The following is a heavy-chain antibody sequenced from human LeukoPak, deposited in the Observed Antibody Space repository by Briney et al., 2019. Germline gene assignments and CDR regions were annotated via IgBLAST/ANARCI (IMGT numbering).Heavy chain of an antibody. D-gene: IGHD5-24*01. Sequence: SETLSLTCAVYGGSFSGYYWNWIRQPPGKGLEWIGEINRSGRTKYNPSLKSRVTISVDTSKNQFSLILSSVTAADTAVYYCARGQFQRDYWGQGTLVTVSS. J-gene: IGHJ4*02. CDR3: ARGQFQRDY. V-gene: IGHV4-34*01. CDR2: INRSGRT. CDR1: GGSFSGYY.